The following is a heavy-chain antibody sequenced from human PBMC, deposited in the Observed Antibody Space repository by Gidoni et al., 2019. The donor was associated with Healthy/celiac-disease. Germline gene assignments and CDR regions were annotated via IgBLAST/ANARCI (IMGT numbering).Heavy chain of an antibody. CDR3: ARESMVRGVIITGDY. Sequence: QVQLVESGGGVVQTGRCLSLSCAASGLTFRSYGMHWVRQAPGEGLDGVAVTWYDGSNKYYADAVKGRFTISRDNSKNTLYLQMNSLRAEDTAVYYCARESMVRGVIITGDYWGQGTLVTVSS. D-gene: IGHD3-10*01. CDR2: TWYDGSNK. J-gene: IGHJ4*02. V-gene: IGHV3-33*01. CDR1: GLTFRSYG.